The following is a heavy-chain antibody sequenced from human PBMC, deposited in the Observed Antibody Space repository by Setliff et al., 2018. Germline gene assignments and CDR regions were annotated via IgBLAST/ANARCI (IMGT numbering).Heavy chain of an antibody. CDR1: GDSISSRRSY. Sequence: SETLSLTCTVSGDSISSRRSYWGWFRQPAGKGLEWIGQIYTSWSTNYNPSLKSQVTISLDTSKNQFSLSLSSVTAADTAVYYCARMSGFQYMDVWGKGTTVTVSS. CDR2: IYTSWST. CDR3: ARMSGFQYMDV. J-gene: IGHJ6*03. V-gene: IGHV4-61*09. D-gene: IGHD3-3*01.